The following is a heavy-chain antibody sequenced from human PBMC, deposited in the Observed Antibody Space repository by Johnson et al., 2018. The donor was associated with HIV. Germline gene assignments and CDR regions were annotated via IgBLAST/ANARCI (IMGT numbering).Heavy chain of an antibody. CDR2: ISSDGSNK. V-gene: IGHV3-30*04. J-gene: IGHJ3*02. D-gene: IGHD2-21*01. Sequence: QVQVVESGGGVVQPGKSLRLSCVASAFAFSSYAMHWVRQTPGKGLEWVAVISSDGSNKYFADSVKGRSIISRDNSKNTLNLQMNSRTTEDTAAYYCARGGGCGGDCYSGFDAFDIWGQGTMVTVSS. CDR3: ARGGGCGGDCYSGFDAFDI. CDR1: AFAFSSYA.